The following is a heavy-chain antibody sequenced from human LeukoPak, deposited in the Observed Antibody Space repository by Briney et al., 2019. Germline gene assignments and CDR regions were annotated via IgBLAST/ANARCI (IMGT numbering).Heavy chain of an antibody. CDR1: GFTFSSYE. CDR2: ISSSGSTI. Sequence: GGSLRLSCAASGFTFSSYEMNWVRQAPGKGLEWVSYISSSGSTIYYADSVKGRFTISRDNAKNSLYLQMNSLRAEDTAVYYCAREGYSSGWYMVPYYYYMDVWGKGTTVTISS. D-gene: IGHD6-19*01. J-gene: IGHJ6*03. V-gene: IGHV3-48*03. CDR3: AREGYSSGWYMVPYYYYMDV.